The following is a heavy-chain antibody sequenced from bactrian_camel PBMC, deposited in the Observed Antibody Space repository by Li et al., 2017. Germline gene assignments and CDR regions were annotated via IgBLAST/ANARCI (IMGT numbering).Heavy chain of an antibody. J-gene: IGHJ4*01. V-gene: IGHV3S1*01. D-gene: IGHD3*01. CDR2: IVTGGGNT. Sequence: HVQLVESGGGSVQAEGSLRLSCAASGYFSKRCMAWFRQAPGKEREGVAAIVTGGGNTYYAGSVDGRFTISQDNAKNTVYLQMNSLKPEDTAMYYCAGRTDGNCGVWYLTTTSAFQYWGRGTQVTVS. CDR3: AGRTDGNCGVWYLTTTSAFQY. CDR1: GYFSKRC.